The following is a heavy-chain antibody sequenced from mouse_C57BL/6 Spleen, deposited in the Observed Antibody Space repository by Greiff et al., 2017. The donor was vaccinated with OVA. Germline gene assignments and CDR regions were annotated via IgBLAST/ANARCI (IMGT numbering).Heavy chain of an antibody. CDR1: GFNIKDYY. CDR2: IDPEDGET. J-gene: IGHJ4*01. CDR3: ARSSDGYYYAMDY. Sequence: EVKLVESGAELVKPGASVKLSCTASGFNIKDYYMHWVKQRTEQGLEWIGRIDPEDGETKYAPKFQGKATITADTSSNTAYLQLSSLTSEDTAVYYGARSSDGYYYAMDYWGQGTSVTVSS. D-gene: IGHD2-3*01. V-gene: IGHV14-2*01.